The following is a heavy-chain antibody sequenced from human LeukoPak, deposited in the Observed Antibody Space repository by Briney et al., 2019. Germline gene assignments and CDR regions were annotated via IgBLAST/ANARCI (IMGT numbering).Heavy chain of an antibody. V-gene: IGHV3-15*01. CDR1: GFTFSNAW. Sequence: GGSLRLSCAASGFTFSNAWMSWVRQAPGKGLEWVGRIKSKTDGGTTDYAAPVKGRFTISRDDSKNTLYLQMNSLKTEDTAVYYCTTDGQWLVYGMDVWGQGTTVTVSS. J-gene: IGHJ6*02. CDR2: IKSKTDGGTT. CDR3: TTDGQWLVYGMDV. D-gene: IGHD6-19*01.